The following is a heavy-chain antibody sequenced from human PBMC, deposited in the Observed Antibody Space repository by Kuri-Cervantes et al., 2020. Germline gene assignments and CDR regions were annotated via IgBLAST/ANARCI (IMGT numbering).Heavy chain of an antibody. CDR3: ARDPGFDY. V-gene: IGHV3-33*01. CDR2: IWPDGSNK. J-gene: IGHJ4*02. CDR1: GFIFSNYG. Sequence: GESLKISCAASGFIFSNYGIHWVRQAPGKGLEWVAVIWPDGSNKYYSDSVKGRFTISRDNSKNTLYLQMNRLRDEDTAVYYCARDPGFDYWGQGTLVTVSS.